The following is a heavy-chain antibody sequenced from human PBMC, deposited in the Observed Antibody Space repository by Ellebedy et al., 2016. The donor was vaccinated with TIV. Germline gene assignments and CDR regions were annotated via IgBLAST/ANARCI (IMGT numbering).Heavy chain of an antibody. Sequence: ASVKVSCKASGGTFSSYAISWVRQAPGQGLEWMGRIIPILGIANSAQKFQGRVTITADKSTSTAYMELSSLRSEDTAVYYCARPGFPAAFPYYFDSWGQGTLVTVSS. CDR2: IIPILGIA. D-gene: IGHD2-2*01. J-gene: IGHJ4*02. V-gene: IGHV1-69*04. CDR1: GGTFSSYA. CDR3: ARPGFPAAFPYYFDS.